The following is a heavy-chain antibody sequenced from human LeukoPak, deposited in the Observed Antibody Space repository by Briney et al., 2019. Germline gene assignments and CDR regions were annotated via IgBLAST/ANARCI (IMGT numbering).Heavy chain of an antibody. V-gene: IGHV3-23*01. J-gene: IGHJ4*02. D-gene: IGHD3-10*01. CDR1: GFTFSSYA. Sequence: GGSLRLSCAAPGFTFSSYAMSWVRQAPGKGLEWVSRISGSGGSTHYADSVKGRFTISRDNSKNTLYLQMNSLRAEDTAVYYCAKDRVYMVRGLTPFDYWGQGTLVTVSS. CDR2: ISGSGGST. CDR3: AKDRVYMVRGLTPFDY.